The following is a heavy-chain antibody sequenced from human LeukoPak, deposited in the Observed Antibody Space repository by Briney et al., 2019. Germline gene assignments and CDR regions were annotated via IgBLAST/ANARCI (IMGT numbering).Heavy chain of an antibody. CDR2: ISPSGNT. CDR1: AGSISTYY. D-gene: IGHD2-15*01. CDR3: ARAWGGCSGGRCQSNYYYYLDV. V-gene: IGHV4-4*07. Sequence: PSETLSLTCAVSAGSISTYYWSWIRQPAGKGLEWIGRISPSGNTNYNPSLKSRVTMSVDTSKNQFSLKMRSVTAADTAVYYCARAWGGCSGGRCQSNYYYYLDVWGKGTTVTVSS. J-gene: IGHJ6*03.